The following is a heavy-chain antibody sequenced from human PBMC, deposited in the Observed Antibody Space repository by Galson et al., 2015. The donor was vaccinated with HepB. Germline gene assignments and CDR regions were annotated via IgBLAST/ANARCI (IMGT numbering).Heavy chain of an antibody. J-gene: IGHJ5*02. CDR2: ISGSGGST. V-gene: IGHV3-23*01. D-gene: IGHD3-3*01. Sequence: SLRLSCAASGFTFSSYAMSWVRQAPGKGLEWVSAISGSGGSTYYADSVKGRFTISRDNSKNTLYLQMNSLRAEDTAVYYCAKDSTLLEALLPWGQGTLVTVSS. CDR1: GFTFSSYA. CDR3: AKDSTLLEALLP.